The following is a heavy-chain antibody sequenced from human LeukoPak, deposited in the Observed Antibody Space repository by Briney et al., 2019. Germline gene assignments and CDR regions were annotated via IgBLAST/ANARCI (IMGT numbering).Heavy chain of an antibody. CDR2: ISYDGSNK. CDR3: AKDGGDYGVGY. D-gene: IGHD4-17*01. V-gene: IGHV3-30*18. J-gene: IGHJ4*02. Sequence: PGGSLRLSCAASGFTFSSYEMNWVRQAPGKGLEWVAVISYDGSNKYYADSVKGRFTISRDNSKNTLYLQMNSLIAEDTAVYYCAKDGGDYGVGYWGQGTLVTVSS. CDR1: GFTFSSYE.